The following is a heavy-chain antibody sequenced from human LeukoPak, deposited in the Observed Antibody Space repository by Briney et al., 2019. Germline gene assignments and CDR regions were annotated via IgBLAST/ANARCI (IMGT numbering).Heavy chain of an antibody. CDR2: IYSVGST. V-gene: IGHV3-66*01. CDR1: GFTVSSNY. J-gene: IGHJ4*02. D-gene: IGHD2-21*02. Sequence: GGSLRLSCAASGFTVSSNYMSWVRQAPGEGLEWVSVIYSVGSTYYADSVKGRFTISRDNSKNTLYLQMNSLRAEDTAVHYCAGSLAYCGGDCRLGDYWGQGTLVTVSS. CDR3: AGSLAYCGGDCRLGDY.